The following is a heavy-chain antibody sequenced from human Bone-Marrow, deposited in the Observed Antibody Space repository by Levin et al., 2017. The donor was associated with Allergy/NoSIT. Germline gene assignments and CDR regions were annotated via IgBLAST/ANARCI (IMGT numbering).Heavy chain of an antibody. J-gene: IGHJ4*02. Sequence: PGGSLRLSCSASGFTFSTYTMLWVRQAPGKGLEYVSAISSNGDSTYYADSVKGRFTISRDNFKNTLYLQMDSLGAEDTAVYYCVRGGASGSFYDFWGQGTLVTVSS. CDR3: VRGGASGSFYDF. CDR2: ISSNGDST. V-gene: IGHV3-64D*06. D-gene: IGHD3-10*01. CDR1: GFTFSTYT.